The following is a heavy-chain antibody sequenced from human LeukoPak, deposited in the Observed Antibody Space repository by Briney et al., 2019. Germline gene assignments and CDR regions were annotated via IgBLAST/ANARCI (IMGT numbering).Heavy chain of an antibody. V-gene: IGHV4-59*06. J-gene: IGHJ4*02. CDR2: IYYSGST. CDR1: GFTFSSYA. CDR3: ARVRLQLLLDY. D-gene: IGHD3-22*01. Sequence: GSLRLSCAASGFTFSSYAMSWVRQAPGKGLEWIGYIYYSGSTYYNPSLKSRVTISVDTSKNQFSLKLSSVTAADTAVYYCARVRLQLLLDYWGQGTLVTVSS.